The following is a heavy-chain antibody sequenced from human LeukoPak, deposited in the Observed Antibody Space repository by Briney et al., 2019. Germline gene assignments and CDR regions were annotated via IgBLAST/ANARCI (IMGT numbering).Heavy chain of an antibody. CDR2: INHSGST. J-gene: IGHJ4*02. V-gene: IGHV4-34*01. CDR3: ARGRTTVTTGGDKRLLDY. Sequence: PSETLSLTCAVYGGSFSGYYWSWIRQPPGKGLEWIGEINHSGSTNYNPSLKSRVTISVDTSKNQFSLKLSSVTAADTAVYYCARGRTTVTTGGDKRLLDYWGQGTLVTVSS. D-gene: IGHD4-17*01. CDR1: GGSFSGYY.